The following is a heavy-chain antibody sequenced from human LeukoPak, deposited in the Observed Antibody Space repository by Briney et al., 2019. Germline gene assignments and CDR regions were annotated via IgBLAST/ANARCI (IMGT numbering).Heavy chain of an antibody. CDR1: GGSISSGDYY. Sequence: PSQTLSLTCTVSGGSISSGDYYWSWIRQPPGTGLEWIGYIYYSGSTYYNPSLKSRVTISVDTYKNQFSLKLSSVTAADTAVYYCARRGVTMVRGVITYYFDYWGQGTLVTVSS. D-gene: IGHD3-10*01. J-gene: IGHJ4*02. CDR2: IYYSGST. CDR3: ARRGVTMVRGVITYYFDY. V-gene: IGHV4-30-4*01.